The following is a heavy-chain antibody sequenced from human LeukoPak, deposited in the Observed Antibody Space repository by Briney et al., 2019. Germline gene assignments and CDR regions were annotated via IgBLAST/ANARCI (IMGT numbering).Heavy chain of an antibody. CDR3: AKYSGSYYYPPNWDS. Sequence: GGSLGLSCAASGFTFSNHAMTWVRQAPGKGLEWVSGISGSGSSTYYADSVKGRFTLSRDYPKNTLYLQMNSLRAEDTAVYFCAKYSGSYYYPPNWDSWGQGTLVTVSS. J-gene: IGHJ4*02. D-gene: IGHD1-26*01. V-gene: IGHV3-23*01. CDR2: ISGSGSST. CDR1: GFTFSNHA.